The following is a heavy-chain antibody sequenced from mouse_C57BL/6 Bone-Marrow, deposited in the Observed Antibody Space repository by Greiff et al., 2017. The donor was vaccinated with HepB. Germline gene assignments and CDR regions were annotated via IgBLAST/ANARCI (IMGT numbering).Heavy chain of an antibody. J-gene: IGHJ3*01. D-gene: IGHD2-5*01. V-gene: IGHV1-26*01. CDR1: GYTFTDYY. CDR3: AGGSYSKFAY. Sequence: VQLQQSGPELVKPGASVKISCKASGYTFTDYYMNWVKQSHGKSLEWIGDINPNNGGTSYNQKFKGKATLTVDKSSSTAYMELRSLTSEDSAVYYCAGGSYSKFAYWGQGTLVTVSA. CDR2: INPNNGGT.